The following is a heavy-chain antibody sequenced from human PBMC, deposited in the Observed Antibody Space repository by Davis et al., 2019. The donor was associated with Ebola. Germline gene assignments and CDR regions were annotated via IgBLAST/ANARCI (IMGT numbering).Heavy chain of an antibody. CDR3: ARERVGTTKGIDY. D-gene: IGHD1-26*01. CDR1: GGSFSGYY. J-gene: IGHJ4*02. Sequence: MPSETLSLTCAVYGGSFSGYYWSWIRQPPGKGLEWIGEINHRGSTNYNPSLKSRVTISVDTSKIQFSLKLSSVTAADTAVYYCARERVGTTKGIDYWGQGTLVTVSS. CDR2: INHRGST. V-gene: IGHV4-34*01.